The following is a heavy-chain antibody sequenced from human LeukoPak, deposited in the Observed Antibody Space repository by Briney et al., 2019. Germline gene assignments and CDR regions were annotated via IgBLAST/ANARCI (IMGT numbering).Heavy chain of an antibody. Sequence: SDTLSLTCAVYGGSFSGYYWSWIRQPPGKGLEWIGENNHSGSTNYNPSLKSRVTISVDTSKNQFSLKLSSVTAADTAVYYCARLPYYYDSSGYYYFSFDYWGQGTLVTVSS. CDR1: GGSFSGYY. CDR3: ARLPYYYDSSGYYYFSFDY. V-gene: IGHV4-34*01. J-gene: IGHJ4*02. D-gene: IGHD3-22*01. CDR2: NNHSGST.